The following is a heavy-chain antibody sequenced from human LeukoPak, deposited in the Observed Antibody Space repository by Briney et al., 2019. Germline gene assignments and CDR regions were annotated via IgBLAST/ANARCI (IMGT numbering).Heavy chain of an antibody. CDR3: ASDPGIVGATTILDY. V-gene: IGHV1-69*13. CDR1: GYTFTSYD. Sequence: ASVKVSCKASGYTFTSYDINWVRQATGQGLEWMGGIIPIFGTANYAQKFQGRVTITADESTSTAYMELSSLRSEDTAVYYCASDPGIVGATTILDYWGQGTLVTVSS. D-gene: IGHD1-26*01. J-gene: IGHJ4*02. CDR2: IIPIFGTA.